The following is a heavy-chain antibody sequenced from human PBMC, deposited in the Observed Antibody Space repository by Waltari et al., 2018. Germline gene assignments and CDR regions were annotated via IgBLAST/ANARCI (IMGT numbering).Heavy chain of an antibody. J-gene: IGHJ3*01. CDR3: ARDRVTGSSGAFNV. CDR1: GFSLSSGYY. V-gene: IGHV4-38-2*02. CDR2: IYDSGNT. D-gene: IGHD6-6*01. Sequence: QVQLRESGPGLVKHSETLSLSCAVSGFSLSSGYYWGWTRQPPGKGLEWIGSIYDSGNTYYNPSLKSRVTMSIDTSKNQFSLRVNSATAADTAVYYCARDRVTGSSGAFNVWGQGTMVTVSS.